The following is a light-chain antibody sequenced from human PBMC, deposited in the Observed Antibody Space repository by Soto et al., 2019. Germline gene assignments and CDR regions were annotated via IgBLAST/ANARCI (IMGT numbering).Light chain of an antibody. CDR1: RSDVGGSNC. J-gene: IGLJ1*01. CDR3: VSYTSSTTYV. CDR2: DVA. Sequence: QSVLTQPASVSDSPGQSITISYTGPRSDVGGSNCVSWYQQHPGKPPKLIIYDVANRPSGVSNRFSGSKSGSTASLIISRLQTEDEADYYCVSYTSSTTYVFGTGAKVTVL. V-gene: IGLV2-14*03.